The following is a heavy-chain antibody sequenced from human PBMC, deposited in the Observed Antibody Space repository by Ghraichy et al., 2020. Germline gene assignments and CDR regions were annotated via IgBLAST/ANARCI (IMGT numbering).Heavy chain of an antibody. CDR3: AREGVGGGLDY. Sequence: GESLNISCAASGFTFSSYWMHWVRQAPGKGLVWVSRISSDGSSTSYADSVRGRFTISRDNAKNTLYLQMNSLRAEDTAVYYCAREGVGGGLDYWGQGTLVTVSS. CDR2: ISSDGSST. J-gene: IGHJ4*02. D-gene: IGHD3-10*01. V-gene: IGHV3-74*01. CDR1: GFTFSSYW.